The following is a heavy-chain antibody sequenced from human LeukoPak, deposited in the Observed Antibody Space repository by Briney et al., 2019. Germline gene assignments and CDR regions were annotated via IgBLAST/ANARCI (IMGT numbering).Heavy chain of an antibody. J-gene: IGHJ4*02. CDR2: IYYSGST. Sequence: SETLSLTCTVSGGSISSSSYYWGWIRQPPGKGLEWIGSIYYSGSTYYNPSLKSRVTISVDTSKNQFSLKLSPVTAADTAVYYCARGSNYYGSGSWGQGTLVTVSS. D-gene: IGHD3-10*01. V-gene: IGHV4-39*07. CDR1: GGSISSSSYY. CDR3: ARGSNYYGSGS.